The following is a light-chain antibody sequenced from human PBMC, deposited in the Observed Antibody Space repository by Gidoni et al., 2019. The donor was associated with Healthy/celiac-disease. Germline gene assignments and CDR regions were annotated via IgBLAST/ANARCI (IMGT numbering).Light chain of an antibody. V-gene: IGKV4-1*01. Sequence: DIVMTQSPDPLAVSLGERATINCKSSQSVLYSSNNKNYLAWYQQKPGQPPKLLIYWASTRESGVPDRFSGSGSGTDFTLTISSLQAEDVAVYYCQQYYSTPTFSQGTRLEIK. J-gene: IGKJ5*01. CDR2: WAS. CDR3: QQYYSTPT. CDR1: QSVLYSSNNKNY.